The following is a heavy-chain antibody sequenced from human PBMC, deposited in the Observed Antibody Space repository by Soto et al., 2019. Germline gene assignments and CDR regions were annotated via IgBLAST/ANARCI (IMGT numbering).Heavy chain of an antibody. CDR1: GFTFSNYG. Sequence: QVQLVESGGGVVQPGRSLRLSCAASGFTFSNYGMHWVRQAPGKGLEWVIVISYDGNVAYYADSVKGRFTISRDNSKNKLYLQMNSLRTEDTDMYDCAKEGPITNWYFDYWGQGTMVTVSS. CDR2: ISYDGNVA. V-gene: IGHV3-30*18. D-gene: IGHD1-1*01. J-gene: IGHJ4*02. CDR3: AKEGPITNWYFDY.